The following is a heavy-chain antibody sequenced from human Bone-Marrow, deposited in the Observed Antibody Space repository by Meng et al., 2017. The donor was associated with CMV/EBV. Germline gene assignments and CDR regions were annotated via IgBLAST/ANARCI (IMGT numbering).Heavy chain of an antibody. J-gene: IGHJ6*02. CDR3: ARDPQVVPYGMDV. Sequence: GESLKISCAASGFTFSRYWMSWVRQAPGKGLEWVANIKQDGNEKYYMDSVKGRFTISRDNAKNSLYLQMNSLRAEDTAVYYCARDPQVVPYGMDVWGQRTTVTASS. V-gene: IGHV3-7*01. D-gene: IGHD6-13*01. CDR2: IKQDGNEK. CDR1: GFTFSRYW.